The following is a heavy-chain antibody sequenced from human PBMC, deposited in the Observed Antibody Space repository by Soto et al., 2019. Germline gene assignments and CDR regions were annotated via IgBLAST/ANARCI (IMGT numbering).Heavy chain of an antibody. Sequence: SVKVSCKASGGTFSSYAISWVRQAPGQGLEWMGGIIPIFGTANYAQKFQGRVTITADKSTSTAYMELSSLRSEDTAVYYCARGETYYYDSSGYYPFDYWGQGTLVTSPQ. CDR1: GGTFSSYA. CDR3: ARGETYYYDSSGYYPFDY. CDR2: IIPIFGTA. J-gene: IGHJ4*02. V-gene: IGHV1-69*06. D-gene: IGHD3-22*01.